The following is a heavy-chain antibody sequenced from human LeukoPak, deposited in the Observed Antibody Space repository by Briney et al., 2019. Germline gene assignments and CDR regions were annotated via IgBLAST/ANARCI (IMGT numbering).Heavy chain of an antibody. CDR1: GYTFTSYG. D-gene: IGHD3-9*01. CDR2: ISAYNGNT. Sequence: EASVKVSCKASGYTFTSYGISWVRQAPGQGLEWMGWISAYNGNTNYAQKLQGRVTMTTDTSTSTAYMELRSLRSDDTAVYYCARAGRDYDILTGYYNYYFDYWGQGTLVTVSS. J-gene: IGHJ4*02. V-gene: IGHV1-18*01. CDR3: ARAGRDYDILTGYYNYYFDY.